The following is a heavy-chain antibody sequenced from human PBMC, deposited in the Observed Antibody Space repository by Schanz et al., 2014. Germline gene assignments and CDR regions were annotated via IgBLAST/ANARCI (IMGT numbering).Heavy chain of an antibody. V-gene: IGHV3-23*01. CDR2: ISGSGGST. D-gene: IGHD5-12*01. CDR3: AKDGGRDGYNLAFDV. Sequence: EVQLLESGGALEQPGGSLRLSCAASRFTFSNYAMSWVRQAPGKGLEWVSAISGSGGSTYYADSVKGRFTISRDNSKNTLYLQMNSLRAEDTAIYYCAKDGGRDGYNLAFDVWGQGTLVTVSS. CDR1: RFTFSNYA. J-gene: IGHJ3*01.